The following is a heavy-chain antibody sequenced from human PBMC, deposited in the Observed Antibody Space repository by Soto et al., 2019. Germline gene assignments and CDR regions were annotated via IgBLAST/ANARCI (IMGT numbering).Heavy chain of an antibody. CDR3: AREQAGIAVALVDY. J-gene: IGHJ4*02. D-gene: IGHD6-19*01. CDR1: GFTFSSYA. V-gene: IGHV3-23*01. Sequence: GGSLRLSCAASGFTFSSYAMTWVRQAPGKGLEWVSAITGSGVSTYHADSVKGRFTISRDNSANTLYLQMNGLSAADTAVYYCAREQAGIAVALVDYWGQGTLVTVSS. CDR2: ITGSGVST.